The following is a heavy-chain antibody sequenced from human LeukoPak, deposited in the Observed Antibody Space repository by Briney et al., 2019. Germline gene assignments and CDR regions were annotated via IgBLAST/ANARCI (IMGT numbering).Heavy chain of an antibody. V-gene: IGHV3-30*02. CDR3: AKDGGDIVVVPAAIRNGYYYYYYMDV. Sequence: TGGSLRLSCAASGFTFSSYGMHWVRQAPGKGLEWVAFIRYDGSNKYYADSVKGRFTISRDNSKNTLYLQMNSLRAEDTAVYYCAKDGGDIVVVPAAIRNGYYYYYYMDVWGKGTTVTVSS. D-gene: IGHD2-2*02. CDR1: GFTFSSYG. J-gene: IGHJ6*03. CDR2: IRYDGSNK.